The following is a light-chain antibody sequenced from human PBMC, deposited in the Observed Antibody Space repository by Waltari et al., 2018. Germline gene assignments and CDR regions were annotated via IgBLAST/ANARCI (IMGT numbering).Light chain of an antibody. CDR1: SSDVGSYTR. J-gene: IGLJ2*01. Sequence: QSSLTQPPSVSGSPGQSVTISCTGTSSDVGSYTRVSWYQQPPGTAPKLMIYEVSNRHEAVRDRFSGSKSGTTDSRAMSGLQAEDEADYYCSTYTSRSTVVFGGGTKLTVL. CDR2: EVS. V-gene: IGLV2-18*02. CDR3: STYTSRSTVV.